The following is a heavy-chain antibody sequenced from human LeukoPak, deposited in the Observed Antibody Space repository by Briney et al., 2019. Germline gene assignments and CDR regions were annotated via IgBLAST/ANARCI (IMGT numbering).Heavy chain of an antibody. V-gene: IGHV3-30-3*01. CDR2: ISYDGSNK. Sequence: GGSLRLSCAASGFTFSSYAMHWVRQAPGKGLEWVAVISYDGSNKYYADSVKGRFTISRDNSKNTLYLQMSSLRAEDTAVYYCARAFDFPDPLDYWGQGTLVTVSS. D-gene: IGHD3-9*01. J-gene: IGHJ4*02. CDR3: ARAFDFPDPLDY. CDR1: GFTFSSYA.